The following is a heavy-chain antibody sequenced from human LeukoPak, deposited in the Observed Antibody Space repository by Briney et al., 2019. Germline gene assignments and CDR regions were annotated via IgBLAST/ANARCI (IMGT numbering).Heavy chain of an antibody. Sequence: GGSLRLSSAACGFTFSSYAMNWVRQAPGKGLEWVSAISGSGGNTYYADSVKGRFTISRDNSKNTLYLQMNSLRAEDTALYYCAKPAKTDYADYWGQGTLVTVSS. CDR1: GFTFSSYA. CDR2: ISGSGGNT. J-gene: IGHJ4*02. D-gene: IGHD1-14*01. CDR3: AKPAKTDYADY. V-gene: IGHV3-23*01.